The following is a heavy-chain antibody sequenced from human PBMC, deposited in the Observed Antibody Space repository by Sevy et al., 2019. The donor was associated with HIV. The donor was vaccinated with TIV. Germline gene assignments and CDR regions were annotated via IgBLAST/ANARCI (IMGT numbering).Heavy chain of an antibody. CDR1: GFTFGDYA. J-gene: IGHJ4*02. CDR2: IRSKAYGGTT. Sequence: GGSLRLSCTASGFTFGDYAMSWFRQAPGKGLEWVGFIRSKAYGGTTEYAASVKGRFTISSDDSKSIPYLQMNSLNTEDTAVYYCTRDPDDYYGSGSYSLFDYWGQGTLVTVSS. CDR3: TRDPDDYYGSGSYSLFDY. D-gene: IGHD3-10*01. V-gene: IGHV3-49*03.